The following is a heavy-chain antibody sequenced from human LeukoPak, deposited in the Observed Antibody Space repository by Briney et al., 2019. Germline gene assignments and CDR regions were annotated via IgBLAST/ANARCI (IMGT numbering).Heavy chain of an antibody. J-gene: IGHJ4*02. D-gene: IGHD3-10*01. CDR1: GGSFSGYY. CDR3: ARRWEGFGN. Sequence: PSETLSLTCAVYGGSFSGYYWSWIRQPPGKGLEWIGEINHSGSANYNPSLKSRVTISVDTSKNQFSLKLSSVTAADTAVYYCARRWEGFGNWGQGTLVTVSS. CDR2: INHSGSA. V-gene: IGHV4-34*01.